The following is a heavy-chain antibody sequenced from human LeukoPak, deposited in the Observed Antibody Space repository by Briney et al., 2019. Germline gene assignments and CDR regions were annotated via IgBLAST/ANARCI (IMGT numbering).Heavy chain of an antibody. J-gene: IGHJ4*02. V-gene: IGHV1-46*01. Sequence: GASVKVSCKASGYTFTSYYMHWVRQAPGQGLEWMGIINPSGGSTSYAQKFQGRVTMTRDTSTSTVYMELGSLRSEDTAVYYCARDHNTLYDSSGYYLNYWGQGTLVTVSS. CDR1: GYTFTSYY. CDR2: INPSGGST. D-gene: IGHD3-22*01. CDR3: ARDHNTLYDSSGYYLNY.